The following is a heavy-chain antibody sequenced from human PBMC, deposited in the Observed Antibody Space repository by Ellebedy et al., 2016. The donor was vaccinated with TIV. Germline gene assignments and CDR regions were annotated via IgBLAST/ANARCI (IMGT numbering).Heavy chain of an antibody. CDR1: GYSFTSYW. V-gene: IGHV5-51*01. D-gene: IGHD3-3*01. CDR3: ALFWSGYSAFDP. CDR2: IYPGDSDT. Sequence: GGSLRLXXKGSGYSFTSYWIGWARQMPGKGLEWMGIIYPGDSDTRYSPSFQGQVTISADKSISTAYLQWSSLKASDTAMYYCALFWSGYSAFDPWGQGTLVTVSS. J-gene: IGHJ5*02.